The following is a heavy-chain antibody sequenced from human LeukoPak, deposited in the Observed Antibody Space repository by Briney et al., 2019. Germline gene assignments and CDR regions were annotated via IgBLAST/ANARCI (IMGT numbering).Heavy chain of an antibody. J-gene: IGHJ4*02. CDR1: GGSITGYY. V-gene: IGHV4-4*07. D-gene: IGHD2-15*01. CDR3: ARETVGYCSGGPCPYYFDS. Sequence: SETLSLTCTVSGGSITGYYWSWIRRPAGKGLEWVARIYTSDDINYNPSLKRRVTLSVDTSKNQFSLNLKSVTAADMAVYSCARETVGYCSGGPCPYYFDSWGQGTLVTVSS. CDR2: IYTSDDI.